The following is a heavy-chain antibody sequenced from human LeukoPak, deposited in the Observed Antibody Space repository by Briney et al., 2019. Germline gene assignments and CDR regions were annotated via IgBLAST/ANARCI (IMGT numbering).Heavy chain of an antibody. CDR2: ISYDGSNE. CDR1: GFTFSSYV. D-gene: IGHD2-8*01. J-gene: IGHJ4*02. CDR3: ARDKGTLYLSSFDY. Sequence: PGRSLRLSCAASGFTFSSYVMHWVRQAPGKGLEWVAIISYDGSNEYYADSVKGRFIISRDNSKNTLYLQMNSLRAADTAVYYCARDKGTLYLSSFDYWGQGTLVTVSS. V-gene: IGHV3-30*04.